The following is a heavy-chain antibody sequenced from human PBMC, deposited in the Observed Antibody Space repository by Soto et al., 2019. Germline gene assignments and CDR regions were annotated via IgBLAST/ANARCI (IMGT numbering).Heavy chain of an antibody. CDR2: ISYDGRNK. V-gene: IGHV3-30*04. CDR1: GFTFSSYA. J-gene: IGHJ6*02. CDR3: VGDTAYCSGGTCYSSHDMDV. Sequence: PGGSLRLSCAASGFTFSSYAMHWVRQAPGKGLEWVAVISYDGRNKYYADSVKGRFTISRDNSKNTPYLEMNSLRVEDTAVYHCVGDTAYCSGGTCYSSHDMDVWGQGTTVTVSS. D-gene: IGHD2-15*01.